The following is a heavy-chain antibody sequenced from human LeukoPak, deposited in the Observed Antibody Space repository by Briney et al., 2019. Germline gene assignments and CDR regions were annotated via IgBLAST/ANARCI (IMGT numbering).Heavy chain of an antibody. CDR1: GFTFSSYG. CDR2: IRFDGNNQ. J-gene: IGHJ4*02. D-gene: IGHD3-16*01. Sequence: PGGSLRLSCAATGFTFSSYGKHWVRQAPGKGLEWVAFIRFDGNNQYYADSVKGRFTISRDNSKNTLYLQMNSLRGEDTAVYFCAKDRGSTTNYFDYWGQGTLVTVSS. V-gene: IGHV3-30*02. CDR3: AKDRGSTTNYFDY.